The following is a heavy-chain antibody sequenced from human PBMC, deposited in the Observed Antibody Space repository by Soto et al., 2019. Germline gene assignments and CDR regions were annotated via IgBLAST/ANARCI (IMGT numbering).Heavy chain of an antibody. V-gene: IGHV4-59*08. CDR1: GGSISSYY. J-gene: IGHJ4*02. D-gene: IGHD2-21*02. CDR3: ARCGGDCYSIDY. Sequence: QVQLQESGPGLVKPSETLSLTCTVSGGSISSYYWSWIRQPPGKGLEWIGYIYYSGSTNYNPSLTSRVTISVATSKNQFSLKLSSVTAADTAVYYCARCGGDCYSIDYWGQATLVTVSS. CDR2: IYYSGST.